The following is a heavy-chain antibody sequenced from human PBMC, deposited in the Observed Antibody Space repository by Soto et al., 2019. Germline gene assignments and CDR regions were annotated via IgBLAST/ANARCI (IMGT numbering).Heavy chain of an antibody. Sequence: QVHLVESGGGVAQPGTSLRLSCTASGFRFSDYGMDWVRQAPGKGLEWVSRVLYDGSKKYYADSVKGRFTISRDNPRTTLYLQMDSLRADDTAVYYCVKDLALMGDYWGQGTPVTVSS. CDR1: GFRFSDYG. CDR3: VKDLALMGDY. V-gene: IGHV3-30*18. D-gene: IGHD3-16*01. J-gene: IGHJ4*02. CDR2: VLYDGSKK.